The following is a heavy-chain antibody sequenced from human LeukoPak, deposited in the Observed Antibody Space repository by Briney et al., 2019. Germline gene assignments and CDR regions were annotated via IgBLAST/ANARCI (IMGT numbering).Heavy chain of an antibody. CDR2: IKSKTDGGTT. V-gene: IGHV3-15*01. D-gene: IGHD3-10*01. CDR3: TTGPLLWFGDPWGDAFDI. Sequence: PGGSLRLSCAASGFTFSNAWMSWVRQAPGKGLEWVGRIKSKTDGGTTDYAAPVKGRFTISRDDSKNTLYLQMNSLKTEDTAVYYCTTGPLLWFGDPWGDAFDIWGQGTMVTVSS. J-gene: IGHJ3*02. CDR1: GFTFSNAW.